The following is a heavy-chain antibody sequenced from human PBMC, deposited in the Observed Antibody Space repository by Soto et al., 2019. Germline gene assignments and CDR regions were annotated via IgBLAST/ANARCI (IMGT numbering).Heavy chain of an antibody. CDR3: ARSLVLVYPIIDY. D-gene: IGHD3-3*02. Sequence: GGSLRLSCAASGFTFSSYSMNWVRQAPGKGLEWVSYISSSSSTIYYADSVKGRFTISRDNAKNSLYLQMNSLRDEYTAVYYCARSLVLVYPIIDYWGQGTLVTVSS. J-gene: IGHJ4*02. CDR2: ISSSSSTI. CDR1: GFTFSSYS. V-gene: IGHV3-48*02.